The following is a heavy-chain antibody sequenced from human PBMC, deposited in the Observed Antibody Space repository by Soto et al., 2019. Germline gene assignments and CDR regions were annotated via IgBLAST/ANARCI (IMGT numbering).Heavy chain of an antibody. V-gene: IGHV4-38-2*02. D-gene: IGHD3-22*01. J-gene: IGHJ4*02. Sequence: SSETRSLTCAVSSYSFTSGYYWGWIRQPPGKGLEWIGSIYHSGSTYYNPSLKSRVTISVDTSKNQISLKLSSVTAADTAVYYCARDVDYDTNGYDYFDYWGQGTLVTVSS. CDR3: ARDVDYDTNGYDYFDY. CDR1: SYSFTSGYY. CDR2: IYHSGST.